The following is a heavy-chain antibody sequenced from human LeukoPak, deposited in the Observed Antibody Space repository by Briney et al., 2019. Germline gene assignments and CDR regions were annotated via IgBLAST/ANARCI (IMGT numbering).Heavy chain of an antibody. CDR1: GITFNSYW. J-gene: IGHJ5*02. CDR2: IKQDGSEK. Sequence: GSLRLSCASSGITFNSYWMSWVRQAPGKGLEWVANIKQDGSEKFYVDSVKGRFTISRDNAKNSLYLQMNSLRAEDTAVYYCAKDRGIAAAGTGNWFDPWGQGTLVTVSS. D-gene: IGHD6-13*01. V-gene: IGHV3-7*03. CDR3: AKDRGIAAAGTGNWFDP.